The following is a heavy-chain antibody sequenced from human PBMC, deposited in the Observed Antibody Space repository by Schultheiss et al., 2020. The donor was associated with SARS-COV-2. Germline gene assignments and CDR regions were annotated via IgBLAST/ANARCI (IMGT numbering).Heavy chain of an antibody. CDR2: IYHAGST. J-gene: IGHJ5*02. CDR1: GGSFSGYY. CDR3: ARGGSTSQRITGFDP. V-gene: IGHV4-34*09. Sequence: LRLSCAVYGGSFSGYYWSWIRQPPGKGLEWIGYIYHAGSTYYNPALKSRVTISVDTSKNQFSLKLSSVTAADTAVYYCARGGSTSQRITGFDPWGQGTLVTVSS. D-gene: IGHD3-10*01.